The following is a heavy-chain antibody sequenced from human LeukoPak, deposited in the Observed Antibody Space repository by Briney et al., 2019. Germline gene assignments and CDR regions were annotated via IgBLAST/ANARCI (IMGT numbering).Heavy chain of an antibody. D-gene: IGHD6-19*01. V-gene: IGHV3-11*01. CDR1: GFTFSDYY. CDR2: ISSSGSTI. J-gene: IGHJ4*02. CDR3: ATKQWLAPPPDS. Sequence: GSLRLSCAASGFTFSDYYMSWIRQAPGKGLEWVSYISSSGSTIYYADSVKGRFTISRDNAKNSLYLQMNSLRAEDTAVYYCATKQWLAPPPDSWGQGTPVTVSS.